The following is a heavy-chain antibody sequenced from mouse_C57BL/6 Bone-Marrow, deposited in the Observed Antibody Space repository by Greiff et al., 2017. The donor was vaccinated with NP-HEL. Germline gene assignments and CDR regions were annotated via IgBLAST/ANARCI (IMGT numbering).Heavy chain of an antibody. Sequence: VESGGGLVKPGGSLKLSCAASGFTFSSYAMSWVRQTPEKRLEWVATISRDNAKNNLYLQMSHLKSEDTAMYYCARADYYGSSFDYWGQGTTLTVSS. CDR3: ARADYYGSSFDY. J-gene: IGHJ2*01. D-gene: IGHD1-1*01. CDR1: GFTFSSYA. V-gene: IGHV5-4*01.